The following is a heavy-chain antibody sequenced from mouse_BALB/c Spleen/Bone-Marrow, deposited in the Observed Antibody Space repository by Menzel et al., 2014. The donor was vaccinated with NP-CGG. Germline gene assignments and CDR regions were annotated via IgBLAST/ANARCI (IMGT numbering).Heavy chain of an antibody. D-gene: IGHD2-4*01. V-gene: IGHV2-6-7*01. Sequence: VQRVESGPGLVAPSQSLSITCTVSGFSLTGYGVSWVRQPPGKGLEWLGMIWGDGSTDYNSALKSRLSISKDNSKSQVLLKMNSLQTDDTARYYCARDSFLITRALAYWGQGTSVTVSS. CDR3: ARDSFLITRALAY. CDR1: GFSLTGYG. CDR2: IWGDGST. J-gene: IGHJ4*01.